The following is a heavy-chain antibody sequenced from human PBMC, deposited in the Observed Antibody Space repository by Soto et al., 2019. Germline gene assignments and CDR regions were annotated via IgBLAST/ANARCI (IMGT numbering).Heavy chain of an antibody. V-gene: IGHV1-69*13. D-gene: IGHD6-13*01. CDR3: ARGPPSSSWYDGWFDP. J-gene: IGHJ5*02. CDR1: GGTFSSYA. Sequence: SVKVSCKASGGTFSSYAISWVRQAPGQGLEWMGGIIPIFGTANYAQKFQGRVTITADESTSTAYMELSSLRSEDTAVYYCARGPPSSSWYDGWFDPWGQGTLVTVSS. CDR2: IIPIFGTA.